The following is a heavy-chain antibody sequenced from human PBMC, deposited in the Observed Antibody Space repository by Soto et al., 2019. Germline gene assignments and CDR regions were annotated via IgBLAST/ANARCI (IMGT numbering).Heavy chain of an antibody. CDR1: GGSLSDYF. J-gene: IGHJ4*02. Sequence: SETLSLTCVVSGGSLSDYFWSWIRQPPGMALEWIGEINHLGSINYNPSLKSRVTMSVDTSKNQYSLRLSSVTAADTAVYFCAGMFWFGDLLFDYWGPGTLVTVSS. CDR2: INHLGSI. V-gene: IGHV4-34*01. D-gene: IGHD3-10*01. CDR3: AGMFWFGDLLFDY.